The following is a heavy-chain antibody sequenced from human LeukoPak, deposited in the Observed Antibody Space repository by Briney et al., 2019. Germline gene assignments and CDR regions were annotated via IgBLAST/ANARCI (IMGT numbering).Heavy chain of an antibody. Sequence: TGGSLRLSCEASGFTFSTYAMHWVRRAPGKGLEWVAFIRLDGSNKYYPDSVKGRFTISRDNSKNTLYLQMNSLRPEDTAIYYCAKGGVAPDYWGQGTLVTVSS. CDR2: IRLDGSNK. CDR1: GFTFSTYA. D-gene: IGHD2-21*01. CDR3: AKGGVAPDY. J-gene: IGHJ4*02. V-gene: IGHV3-30*02.